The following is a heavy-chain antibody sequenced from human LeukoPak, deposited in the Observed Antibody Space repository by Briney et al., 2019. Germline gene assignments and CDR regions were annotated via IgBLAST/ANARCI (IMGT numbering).Heavy chain of an antibody. J-gene: IGHJ4*02. V-gene: IGHV4-39*01. Sequence: SETLSLTCTVSGGSISSSSYYWGWIRQPPGKGLEWIGSIYYSGSTYYNPSLKSRVTISVDTSKNQFSLKLSSVTAADTAVYYCARRRGYCSSTSCSSYRFDYWGQGTLVTVSS. D-gene: IGHD2-2*01. CDR2: IYYSGST. CDR3: ARRRGYCSSTSCSSYRFDY. CDR1: GGSISSSSYY.